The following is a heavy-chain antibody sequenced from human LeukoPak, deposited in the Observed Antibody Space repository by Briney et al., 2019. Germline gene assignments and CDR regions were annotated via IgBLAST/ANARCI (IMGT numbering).Heavy chain of an antibody. CDR2: IYYSGST. J-gene: IGHJ4*02. D-gene: IGHD1-26*01. V-gene: IGHV4-59*01. CDR3: ARNSGSYSKQGTGVLFDY. Sequence: SETLSLTCTVSGGSISSYYWSWIRQPAGKGLEWIGYIYYSGSTNYNPSLKSRVTISVDTSKNQFSLKLSSVTAADTAVYYCARNSGSYSKQGTGVLFDYWGQGTLVTVSS. CDR1: GGSISSYY.